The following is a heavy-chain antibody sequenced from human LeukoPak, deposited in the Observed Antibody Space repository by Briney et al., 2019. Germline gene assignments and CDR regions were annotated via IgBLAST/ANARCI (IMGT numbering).Heavy chain of an antibody. J-gene: IGHJ4*02. Sequence: PGGSLRLSCAASGFTFSDNWMHWVRQAPGKGLVWVSGIYSDGSITSYADSVKGRFTISRDNGKNTLYLQMNSLRAEDTAVYYCARDRGTYDFDYWGQGTLVTVSS. D-gene: IGHD1-1*01. CDR1: GFTFSDNW. CDR2: IYSDGSIT. V-gene: IGHV3-74*01. CDR3: ARDRGTYDFDY.